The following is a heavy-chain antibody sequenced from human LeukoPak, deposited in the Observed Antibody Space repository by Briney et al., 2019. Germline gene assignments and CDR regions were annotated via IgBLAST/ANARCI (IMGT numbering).Heavy chain of an antibody. J-gene: IGHJ1*01. Sequence: GGSLRLSCAASGFTFDDYAMHWVRQAPGKGPERISLISWDGGSTYYADSVKGRFTIYRDNSKNSLYLQMNSLSAEDTALYYCAKDLNPGIAAAGTGDFQHWGQGTLVTVSS. CDR2: ISWDGGST. CDR3: AKDLNPGIAAAGTGDFQH. D-gene: IGHD6-13*01. CDR1: GFTFDDYA. V-gene: IGHV3-43D*03.